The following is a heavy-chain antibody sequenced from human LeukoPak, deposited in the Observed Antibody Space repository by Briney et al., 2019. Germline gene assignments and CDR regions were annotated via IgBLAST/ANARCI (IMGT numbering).Heavy chain of an antibody. CDR3: ARDGIAAAGKSIDAFDI. V-gene: IGHV4-38-2*02. CDR2: IYHSGST. Sequence: SKTLSLTCAVSGYSISSGYYWGWIRQPPGKGLEWIGSIYHSGSTYYNPSLKSRVTISVDTSKNQFSLKLSSVTAADTAVYYCARDGIAAAGKSIDAFDIWGQGTMVTVSS. CDR1: GYSISSGYY. J-gene: IGHJ3*02. D-gene: IGHD6-13*01.